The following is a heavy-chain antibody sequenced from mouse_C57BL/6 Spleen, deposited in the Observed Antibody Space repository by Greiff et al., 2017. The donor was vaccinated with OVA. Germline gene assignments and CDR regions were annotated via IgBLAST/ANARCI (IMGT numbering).Heavy chain of an antibody. CDR1: GYTFTDYN. CDR3: ARSHYYGSSRYYAMDY. D-gene: IGHD1-1*01. V-gene: IGHV1-18*01. CDR2: INPNNGGT. J-gene: IGHJ4*01. Sequence: EVQLQQSGPELVKPGASVKIPCKASGYTFTDYNMDWVKQSHGQSLEWIGDINPNNGGTIYNQKFKGKATLTVDKSSSTAYMELRSLTSEDTAVYYCARSHYYGSSRYYAMDYWGQGTSVTVSS.